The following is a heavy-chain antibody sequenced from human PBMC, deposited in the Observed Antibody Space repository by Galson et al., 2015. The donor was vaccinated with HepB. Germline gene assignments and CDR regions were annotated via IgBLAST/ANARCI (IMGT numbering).Heavy chain of an antibody. Sequence: SLRLSCAASGFTFSSYAMHWVRQAPGKGLEWVAVISYGGSNKYYADSVKGRFTISRDNSKNTLYLQMNSLRAEDTAVYYCARDRVAGRYYYYGMDVWGQGTTVTVSS. CDR3: ARDRVAGRYYYYGMDV. CDR1: GFTFSSYA. J-gene: IGHJ6*02. D-gene: IGHD6-19*01. CDR2: ISYGGSNK. V-gene: IGHV3-30*04.